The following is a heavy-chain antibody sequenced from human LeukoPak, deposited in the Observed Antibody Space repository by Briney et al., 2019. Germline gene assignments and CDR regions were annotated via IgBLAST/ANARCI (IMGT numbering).Heavy chain of an antibody. CDR2: ISSSGSTI. Sequence: GGSLRLSCAASGFTFSSYEMNWVRQAPGKGLEWVSYISSSGSTIYYADSVKGRFTISRDNAKNSLYLQMNSLRAEDTAVYYCARDQWNYDSSGNYYYYGMDVWGQGTTVTVSS. CDR1: GFTFSSYE. CDR3: ARDQWNYDSSGNYYYYGMDV. V-gene: IGHV3-48*03. D-gene: IGHD3-22*01. J-gene: IGHJ6*02.